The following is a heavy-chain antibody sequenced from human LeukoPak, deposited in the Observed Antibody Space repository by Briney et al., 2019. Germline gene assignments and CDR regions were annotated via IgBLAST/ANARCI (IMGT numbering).Heavy chain of an antibody. D-gene: IGHD6-6*01. V-gene: IGHV3-30*01. Sequence: PGGSLRLSCAASGFTFSSYAMHWVRQAPGKGLEWVAVISYDGSNKYYADSVKGRFTISRDNSKNTLYLQMNSLGAEDTAVYYCARGAYSSSPFDYWGQGTLVTVSS. CDR3: ARGAYSSSPFDY. J-gene: IGHJ4*02. CDR1: GFTFSSYA. CDR2: ISYDGSNK.